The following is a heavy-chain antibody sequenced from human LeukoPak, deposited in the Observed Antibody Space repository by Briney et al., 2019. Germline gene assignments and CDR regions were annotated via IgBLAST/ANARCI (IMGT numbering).Heavy chain of an antibody. V-gene: IGHV4-34*01. CDR2: INHSGST. Sequence: PSETLSLTCAVYGGSFSGYYWSWIRQPPGKGLEWIGEINHSGSTNYNPSLKSRVTISVDTSKNQFSLKLSSVTAADTAVYYCARRPPYGGNRGIGIDYWGQATLVTVSS. CDR1: GGSFSGYY. CDR3: ARRPPYGGNRGIGIDY. D-gene: IGHD4-23*01. J-gene: IGHJ4*02.